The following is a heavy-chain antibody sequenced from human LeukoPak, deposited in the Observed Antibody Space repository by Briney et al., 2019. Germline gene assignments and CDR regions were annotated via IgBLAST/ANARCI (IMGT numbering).Heavy chain of an antibody. V-gene: IGHV1-69*13. Sequence: SVTVSCKVSGGTSSSYAISWVRQAPGQGIEWMGGTIPFFGTANYAQKIQGRGTLTADESRCTAYMERRSLRSDDTAVYYCARSSSFTIPGYYFDYWGQGTLVTVSS. J-gene: IGHJ4*02. CDR2: TIPFFGTA. CDR3: ARSSSFTIPGYYFDY. D-gene: IGHD2-21*01. CDR1: GGTSSSYA.